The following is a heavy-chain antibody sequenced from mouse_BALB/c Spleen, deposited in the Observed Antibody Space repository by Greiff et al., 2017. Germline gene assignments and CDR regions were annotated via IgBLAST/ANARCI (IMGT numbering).Heavy chain of an antibody. CDR2: ISSGGSYT. Sequence: DVMLVESGGDLVKPGGSLKLSCAASGFTFSSYGMSWVRQTPDKRLEWVATISSGGSYTYYPDSVKGRFTISRDNAKNTLYLQMSSLKSEDTAMYYCARHGDYGSSSHWYFDVWGAGTTVTVSS. CDR3: ARHGDYGSSSHWYFDV. V-gene: IGHV5-6*02. D-gene: IGHD1-1*01. CDR1: GFTFSSYG. J-gene: IGHJ1*01.